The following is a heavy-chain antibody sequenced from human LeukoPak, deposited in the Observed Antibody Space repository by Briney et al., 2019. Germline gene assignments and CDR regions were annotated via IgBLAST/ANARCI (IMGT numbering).Heavy chain of an antibody. CDR1: GGTFSSYA. J-gene: IGHJ6*03. Sequence: ASVKVSCKASGGTFSSYAISWVRQAPGQGLEWMGGIIPIFGTANYAQKCQGRVTITTDESTSTAYMELSSLRSEDTAVYYCARVAYYYYYYMDVWGKGTTVTVSS. V-gene: IGHV1-69*05. CDR3: ARVAYYYYYYMDV. CDR2: IIPIFGTA.